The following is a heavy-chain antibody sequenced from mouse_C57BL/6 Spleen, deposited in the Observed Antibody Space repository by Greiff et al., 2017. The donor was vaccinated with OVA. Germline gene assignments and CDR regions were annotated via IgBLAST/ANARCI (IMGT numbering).Heavy chain of an antibody. CDR1: GYTFTDYY. CDR3: ARRGDFYAMDY. CDR2: INPNNGGT. Sequence: EVQLQQSGPELVKPGASVKISCKASGYTFTDYYMNWVKQSHGKSLEWIGDINPNNGGTSYNQKFKGKATLTVDKSSSTAYMELRSLTSEDSAVYYCARRGDFYAMDYWGQGTSGTVSS. V-gene: IGHV1-26*01. J-gene: IGHJ4*01.